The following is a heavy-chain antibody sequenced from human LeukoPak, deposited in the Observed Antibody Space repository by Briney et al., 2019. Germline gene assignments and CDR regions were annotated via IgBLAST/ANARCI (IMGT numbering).Heavy chain of an antibody. D-gene: IGHD2-2*01. Sequence: ASVKVSCKASGYTFNNYAIHWVRQAPGQRLEWMAWINAGNGNTKYSQNFQGRVSMTRDTSANTVYMELSSLISEDTAVYYCASSSSFDWGVHFYAMDVWGKGTTVIVSS. J-gene: IGHJ6*04. V-gene: IGHV1-3*01. CDR2: INAGNGNT. CDR3: ASSSSFDWGVHFYAMDV. CDR1: GYTFNNYA.